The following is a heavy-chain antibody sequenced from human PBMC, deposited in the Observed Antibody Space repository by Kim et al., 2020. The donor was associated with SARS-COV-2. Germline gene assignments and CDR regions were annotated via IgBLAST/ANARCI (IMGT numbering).Heavy chain of an antibody. CDR3: ARRIQLWLGDNWFDP. CDR2: INHSGST. J-gene: IGHJ5*02. D-gene: IGHD5-18*01. CDR1: GGSFSGYY. Sequence: SETLSLTCAVYGGSFSGYYWSWIRQPPGKGLEWIGEINHSGSTNYNPSLKSRVTISVDTSKNQFSLKLSSVTAADTAVYYCARRIQLWLGDNWFDPWGQGTLVTVSS. V-gene: IGHV4-34*01.